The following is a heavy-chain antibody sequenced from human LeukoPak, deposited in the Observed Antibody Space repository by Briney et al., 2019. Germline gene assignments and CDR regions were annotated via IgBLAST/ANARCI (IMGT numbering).Heavy chain of an antibody. CDR3: ARDRFLWGLGNWSDL. V-gene: IGHV1-18*01. D-gene: IGHD3-3*01. J-gene: IGHJ5*02. Sequence: GNSVKVSCKTSGYTFTSYGISWVRQAPGQGLEWMGWVSTSNPHTNYAPKFRGRVIMTIDTSTTTAYLEMRSLTSDDTAVYYCARDRFLWGLGNWSDLWGQGTLVTVTS. CDR2: VSTSNPHT. CDR1: GYTFTSYG.